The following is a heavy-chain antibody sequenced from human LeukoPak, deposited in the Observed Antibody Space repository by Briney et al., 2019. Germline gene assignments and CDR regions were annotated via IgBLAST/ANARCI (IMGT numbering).Heavy chain of an antibody. CDR3: ARAGRYSSSWYVLYYGMDV. D-gene: IGHD6-13*01. Sequence: SETLSLTCAVYGGSFSGYYWSWIRQPPGKGLEWIGESNHSGSTNYNPSLKSRVTISVDTSKNQFSLKLSSVTAADTAVYYCARAGRYSSSWYVLYYGMDVWGKGTTVTVSS. J-gene: IGHJ6*04. V-gene: IGHV4-34*01. CDR1: GGSFSGYY. CDR2: SNHSGST.